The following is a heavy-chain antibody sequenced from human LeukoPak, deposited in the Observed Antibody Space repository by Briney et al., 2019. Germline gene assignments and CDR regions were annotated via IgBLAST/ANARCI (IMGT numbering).Heavy chain of an antibody. Sequence: GGSLRLSCAASGFTFSSTWMHWVRQVPGKGLVWVSRITSDGRSTEYAESVKGRFTISRGNSKSTLLLQMNSLRAEDTAVYYCAKVRWDNSGWYYLDSWGQGTLVTVSS. D-gene: IGHD6-19*01. CDR3: AKVRWDNSGWYYLDS. CDR1: GFTFSSTW. V-gene: IGHV3-74*01. CDR2: ITSDGRST. J-gene: IGHJ4*02.